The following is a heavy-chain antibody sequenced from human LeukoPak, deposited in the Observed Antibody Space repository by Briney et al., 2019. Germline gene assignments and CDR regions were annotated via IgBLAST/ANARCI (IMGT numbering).Heavy chain of an antibody. Sequence: GGSLRLSCAASGFTFSIYWMHWVRQAPGKGLVWVSRINGDESATNYADSVKGRFTIFRDNAKNTLFLHMNSLRAEDTAVYYCARQSSSSFDSWGQGTLVTVSS. CDR3: ARQSSSSFDS. CDR1: GFTFSIYW. J-gene: IGHJ4*02. D-gene: IGHD6-6*01. V-gene: IGHV3-74*01. CDR2: INGDESAT.